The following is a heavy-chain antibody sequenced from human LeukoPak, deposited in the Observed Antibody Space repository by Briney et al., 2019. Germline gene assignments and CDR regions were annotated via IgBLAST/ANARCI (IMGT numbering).Heavy chain of an antibody. CDR3: AKGIHFSDYYDTGGYSVDF. V-gene: IGHV3-7*01. D-gene: IGHD3-22*01. CDR2: IKEDGSEK. Sequence: GGSLRLSCEVSRFSFNNYWMSWVRQAPGKGLEWVANIKEDGSEKYYVGSVEGRFTISRDNSKNTLYLQMNSLRAEDTAVYYCAKGIHFSDYYDTGGYSVDFWGQGTLVTVSS. J-gene: IGHJ4*02. CDR1: RFSFNNYW.